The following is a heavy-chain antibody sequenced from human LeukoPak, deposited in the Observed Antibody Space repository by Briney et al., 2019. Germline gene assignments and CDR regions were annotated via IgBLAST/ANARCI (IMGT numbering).Heavy chain of an antibody. D-gene: IGHD3-10*01. J-gene: IGHJ2*01. V-gene: IGHV4-59*01. Sequence: PSETLSLTYTVSGGSISSYYWSWIRQPPGKGLEWIGYIYYSGSTNYNPSLKSRVTISVDTSKNQFSLKLKSVTAADTAVYYCARDRGAAWWYFDLWGRGTLVTVSS. CDR1: GGSISSYY. CDR3: ARDRGAAWWYFDL. CDR2: IYYSGST.